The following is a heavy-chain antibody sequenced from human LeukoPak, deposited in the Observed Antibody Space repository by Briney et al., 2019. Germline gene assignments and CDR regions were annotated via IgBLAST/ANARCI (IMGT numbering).Heavy chain of an antibody. J-gene: IGHJ4*02. CDR1: GFTVSSNY. D-gene: IGHD3-10*01. Sequence: GGSLRLSCAASGFTVSSNYMSWVRQAPGKGLEWVSVIYSGGSTYYADSVKGRFTISRDNSKNTLYLQMNSLRAEDTALYYCAKTYYNGIYYFDYWGQGTLVTVSS. CDR3: AKTYYNGIYYFDY. CDR2: IYSGGST. V-gene: IGHV3-53*05.